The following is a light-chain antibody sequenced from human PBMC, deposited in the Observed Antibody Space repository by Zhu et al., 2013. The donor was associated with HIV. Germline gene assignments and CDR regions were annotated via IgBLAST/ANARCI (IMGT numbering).Light chain of an antibody. J-gene: IGKJ1*01. CDR1: QDISNY. CDR2: AAS. V-gene: IGKV1-39*01. CDR3: QQSHSTPRT. Sequence: DIQMTQSPSSLSASVGDGVTITCQASQDISNYLNWYQQKPGKAPKLLIYAASSLQSGVPSRFSGSGSGTDFSLTISSLQPEDFATYYCQQSHSTPRTFGQGTKVDIK.